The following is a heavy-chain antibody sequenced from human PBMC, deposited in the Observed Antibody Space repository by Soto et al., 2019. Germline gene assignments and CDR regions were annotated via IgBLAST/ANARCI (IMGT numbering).Heavy chain of an antibody. CDR1: GFTFSSYG. V-gene: IGHV3-21*01. CDR2: ISSGSSDT. CDR3: ARVAY. Sequence: SLRLSCAASGFTFSSYGMHWVRQAPGKGLEWVASISSGSSDTWYADSVKGRFIISRDNAQNSLFLQMNTLRPEDTAMYYCARVAYWGPGTQVTVSS. J-gene: IGHJ4*02.